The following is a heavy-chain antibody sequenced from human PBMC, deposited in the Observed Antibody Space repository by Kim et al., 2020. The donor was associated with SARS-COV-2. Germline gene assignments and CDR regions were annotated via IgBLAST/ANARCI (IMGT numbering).Heavy chain of an antibody. CDR3: ASGYCGTETCYTGVTYFDY. J-gene: IGHJ4*01. CDR1: GFTFSTYC. V-gene: IGHV3-33*01. D-gene: IGHD2-2*02. CDR2: MWYDGSNK. Sequence: GGSLRLSCAASGFTFSTYCMHWVRQAPGKGLEWVATMWYDGSNKYYPDSVKGRFTVSRDNSKNTLYLQVNNLRAEDTAVYYCASGYCGTETCYTGVTYFDYWGRGTVVTVSS.